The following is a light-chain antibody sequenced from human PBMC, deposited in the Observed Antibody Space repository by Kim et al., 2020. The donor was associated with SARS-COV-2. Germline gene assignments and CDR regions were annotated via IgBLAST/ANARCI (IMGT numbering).Light chain of an antibody. V-gene: IGLV4-69*01. CDR1: SGHSSYA. CDR3: QTWGTGIRV. J-gene: IGLJ3*02. Sequence: PVLTQSPSASASLGASVKLTCTLSSGHSSYAIAWHQQQPEKGPRYLMKLNSDGSHNKGDGIPDRFSGSSSGAERYLTISSLQSEDEADYYCQTWGTGIRVFGGGTQLTV. CDR2: LNSDGSH.